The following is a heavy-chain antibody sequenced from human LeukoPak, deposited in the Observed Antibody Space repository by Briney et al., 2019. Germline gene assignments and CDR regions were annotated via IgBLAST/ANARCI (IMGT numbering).Heavy chain of an antibody. CDR3: AREAYSSGWYTPYYFDY. V-gene: IGHV4-59*01. CDR1: GGSISSYY. D-gene: IGHD6-19*01. CDR2: IYYSGST. Sequence: SETLSLTCTVSGGSISSYYWSWIRQPPGKGLEWIGYIYYSGSTNYNPSLKSRVTISVDTSKNQFSLKLSSVTVADTAVYYCAREAYSSGWYTPYYFDYWGQGTLVTVSS. J-gene: IGHJ4*02.